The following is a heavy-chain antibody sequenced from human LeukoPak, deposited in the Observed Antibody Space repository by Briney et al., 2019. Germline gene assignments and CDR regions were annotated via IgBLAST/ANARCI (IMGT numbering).Heavy chain of an antibody. J-gene: IGHJ3*02. V-gene: IGHV1-2*02. CDR1: GYTFTGYY. CDR3: ARGSSGWTFDAFDI. Sequence: ASVKVSCKASGYTFTGYYMHWVRQAPGQGLEWMGWINPNSGGTNYAQKFQGRVTTTRDTSISTAYMELSRLRSDDTAVYYCARGSSGWTFDAFDIWGQGTMVTVSS. D-gene: IGHD6-19*01. CDR2: INPNSGGT.